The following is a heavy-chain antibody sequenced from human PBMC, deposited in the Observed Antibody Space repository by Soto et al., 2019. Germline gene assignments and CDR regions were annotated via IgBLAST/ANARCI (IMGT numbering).Heavy chain of an antibody. V-gene: IGHV3-23*01. D-gene: IGHD1-1*01. CDR3: AKRERYGSVDY. J-gene: IGHJ4*02. CDR2: ISGSGGST. Sequence: EVQLLESGGGLVQPGGSLTLSCAASGFTFTNYAMTWVRQAPGKGLEWISLISGSGGSTYYADSVKGRFTISRDNSKNTLHLQMNSLTAEDTAVYYCAKRERYGSVDYWGQGTLVTVSS. CDR1: GFTFTNYA.